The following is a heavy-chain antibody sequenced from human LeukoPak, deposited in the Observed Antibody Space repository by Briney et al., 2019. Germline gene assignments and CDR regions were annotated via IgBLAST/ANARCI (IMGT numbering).Heavy chain of an antibody. CDR2: IRYDGSNK. Sequence: PGGSLRLSCAASGFTFSSYGMHWVRQAPGKGLEWVTFIRYDGSNKYYADSVKGRFTISRDNSKNTLYLQMNSLRAEDTAVYYCAKEDYSSGWYSGYWGQGTLVTVSS. J-gene: IGHJ4*02. D-gene: IGHD6-19*01. CDR3: AKEDYSSGWYSGY. CDR1: GFTFSSYG. V-gene: IGHV3-30*02.